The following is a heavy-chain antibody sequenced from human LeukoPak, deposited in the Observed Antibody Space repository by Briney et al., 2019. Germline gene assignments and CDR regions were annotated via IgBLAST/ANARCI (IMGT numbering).Heavy chain of an antibody. V-gene: IGHV4-39*07. CDR1: GGSISSSSYY. CDR2: IYYSGST. Sequence: PSETLSLTCTVSGGSISSSSYYWGWIRQPPGKGLEWIGSIYYSGSTYYNPSLKSRVTVSVDTSKNQFSLKLSSVTAADTAVYYCARFPSYLTMVRGVISAIDYWGQGTLVTVSS. J-gene: IGHJ4*02. CDR3: ARFPSYLTMVRGVISAIDY. D-gene: IGHD3-10*01.